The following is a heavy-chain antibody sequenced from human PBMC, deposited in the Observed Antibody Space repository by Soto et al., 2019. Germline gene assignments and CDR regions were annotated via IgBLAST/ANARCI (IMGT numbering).Heavy chain of an antibody. V-gene: IGHV1-24*01. CDR2: FDPEDGET. CDR1: VYTLTELS. CDR3: ATGGFDYSMDRNWFDP. J-gene: IGHJ5*02. Sequence: ASVKVCCKVSVYTLTELSMQWVRQAHGKGLEWMGGFDPEDGETIYAQKFQGRVTMTEDTSTDTAYMELSSLRSEDTAVYYCATGGFDYSMDRNWFDPWGQGTLVTVSS. D-gene: IGHD4-4*01.